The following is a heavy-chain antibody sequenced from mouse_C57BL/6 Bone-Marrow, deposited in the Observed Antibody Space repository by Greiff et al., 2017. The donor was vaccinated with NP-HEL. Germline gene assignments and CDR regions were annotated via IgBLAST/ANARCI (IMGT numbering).Heavy chain of an antibody. V-gene: IGHV14-4*01. Sequence: EVQLQQSGAELVRPGASVKLSCTASGFNIKDDYMHWVKQRPEQGLEWIGWIDPENGDTEYASKFQGKATITADTSSNTAYLQLSSLTSEDTAVYYCTTRYYYGSSPHWYFDVWGTGTTVTVSS. CDR3: TTRYYYGSSPHWYFDV. CDR1: GFNIKDDY. J-gene: IGHJ1*03. CDR2: IDPENGDT. D-gene: IGHD1-1*01.